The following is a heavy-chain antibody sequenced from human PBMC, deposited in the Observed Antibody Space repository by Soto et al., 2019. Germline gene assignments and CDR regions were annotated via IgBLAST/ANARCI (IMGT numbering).Heavy chain of an antibody. CDR1: GGTFSSYA. J-gene: IGHJ6*02. CDR2: IIPIFGTA. D-gene: IGHD6-13*01. V-gene: IGHV1-69*13. Sequence: SVKVSCKASGGTFSSYAISWVRQAPGQGLEWMGGIIPIFGTANYAQKFQGRVTITADESTSTAYMELSSLRSEDTAVYYCARDSGSSWPVYYYYGMDVWGQGTTVTVSS. CDR3: ARDSGSSWPVYYYYGMDV.